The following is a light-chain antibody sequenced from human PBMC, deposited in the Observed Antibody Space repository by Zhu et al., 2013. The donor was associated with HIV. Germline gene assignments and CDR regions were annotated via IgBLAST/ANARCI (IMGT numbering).Light chain of an antibody. CDR2: AAS. CDR3: QQYHTYT. CDR1: QSIRDW. J-gene: IGKJ2*01. Sequence: IRVTQSPSTLSASVGDTVTITCRASQSIRDWVAWYQQKPGKAPELLVYAASRLEGGVPSRFSGSGSGTEFTLTISSLQPDDLGTYYCQQYHTYTFGQGTKLDFK. V-gene: IGKV1-5*03.